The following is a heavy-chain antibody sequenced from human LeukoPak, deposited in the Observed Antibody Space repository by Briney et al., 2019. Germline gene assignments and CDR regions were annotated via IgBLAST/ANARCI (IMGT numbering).Heavy chain of an antibody. J-gene: IGHJ4*02. CDR2: IYYTGST. Sequence: PSETLSLTCAVYGGSFSGYYWSWIRQPPGKGLEWIGSIYYTGSTYYNPSLKSRVTISVDTSKNQFSLKLSSVTAADTAVYYCARHGWRSGWYWDWGQGTLVTVSS. D-gene: IGHD6-19*01. V-gene: IGHV4-34*01. CDR1: GGSFSGYY. CDR3: ARHGWRSGWYWD.